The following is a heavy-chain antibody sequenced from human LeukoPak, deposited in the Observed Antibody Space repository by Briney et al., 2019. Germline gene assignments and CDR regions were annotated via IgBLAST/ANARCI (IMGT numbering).Heavy chain of an antibody. J-gene: IGHJ4*02. CDR3: ARGRGYSYGLDY. CDR1: GFTFTTYW. D-gene: IGHD5-18*01. Sequence: GGSLRLSCGASGFTFTTYWMSWVRQAPGKGLEWVANIKQDGTEKYYVDSVKGRFTISRDNAKNSLYLPMNSLRAEDTAVYYCARGRGYSYGLDYWGQGTLVTVSS. V-gene: IGHV3-7*01. CDR2: IKQDGTEK.